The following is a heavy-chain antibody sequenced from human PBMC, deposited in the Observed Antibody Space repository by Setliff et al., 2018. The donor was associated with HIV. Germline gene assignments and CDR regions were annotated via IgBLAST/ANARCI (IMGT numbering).Heavy chain of an antibody. Sequence: PSETLSLTCTVSGGSISNYYWSWIRQPPGKGLEWIGHIYSTGYTNYHPSLKTRATISLDTSKSQFSLRLTSVTATDTAIYYCARHPREEPQRNYKFDSWGQGTLVTVSS. V-gene: IGHV4-4*09. CDR3: ARHPREEPQRNYKFDS. CDR1: GGSISNYY. J-gene: IGHJ4*02. CDR2: IYSTGYT. D-gene: IGHD1-7*01.